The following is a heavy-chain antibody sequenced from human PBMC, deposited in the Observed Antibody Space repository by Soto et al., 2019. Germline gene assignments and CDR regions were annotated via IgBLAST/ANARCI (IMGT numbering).Heavy chain of an antibody. J-gene: IGHJ6*01. D-gene: IGHD4-17*01. V-gene: IGHV4-34*01. CDR3: ARGLRVTTSPDYYYYGMDV. CDR2: INHSGST. CDR1: GGSFSGYY. Sequence: QVQLQQWGAGLLKPSETLSLTCAVYGGSFSGYYWSWIRQPPGKGLEWIGEINHSGSTNYNPSLKSRVTISVDTSKNQFSLKLSSVTAADTAVYYCARGLRVTTSPDYYYYGMDVWGQGPTVTVSS.